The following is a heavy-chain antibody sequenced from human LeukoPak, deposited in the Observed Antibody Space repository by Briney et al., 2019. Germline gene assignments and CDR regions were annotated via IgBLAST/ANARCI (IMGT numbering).Heavy chain of an antibody. CDR2: ISYDGSNK. CDR3: ARDIY. Sequence: PGRSLRLSCAASGFTFSSYAMHWVRQAPGKGLEWVAVISYDGSNKYYADSVKGRFTTSRDNSKNTLYLQMNSLRAEDTAVYYCARDIYWGQGTLVTVSS. V-gene: IGHV3-30*04. CDR1: GFTFSSYA. J-gene: IGHJ4*02.